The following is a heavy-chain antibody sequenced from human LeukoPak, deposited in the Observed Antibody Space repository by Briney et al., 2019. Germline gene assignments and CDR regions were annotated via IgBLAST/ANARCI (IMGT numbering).Heavy chain of an antibody. V-gene: IGHV3-23*01. CDR1: GFTFSNYA. CDR2: ISGSGGGT. D-gene: IGHD3-3*01. CDR3: ARWSGDYKFDY. Sequence: GGSLRLSCVASGFTFSNYAMTWVRQVSGKGLEWVSGISGSGGGTYYAASVKGRFTISRDNSKDTLFLQMNSLRADDTALYYCARWSGDYKFDYWGQGTLVTVSS. J-gene: IGHJ4*02.